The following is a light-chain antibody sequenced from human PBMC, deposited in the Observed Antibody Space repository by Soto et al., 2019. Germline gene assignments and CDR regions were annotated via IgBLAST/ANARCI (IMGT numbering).Light chain of an antibody. CDR2: NAS. Sequence: DIVMTQSPLSLPVTPGGPSSISCRASQSISSNLAWFQQKPGQAPRVLXYNASTMATGFPARFSGSGSGTESTLTISSLPSEDFAVYYCQQRNDWPLTFGPGTRLEIK. J-gene: IGKJ5*01. CDR3: QQRNDWPLT. CDR1: QSISSN. V-gene: IGKV3-15*01.